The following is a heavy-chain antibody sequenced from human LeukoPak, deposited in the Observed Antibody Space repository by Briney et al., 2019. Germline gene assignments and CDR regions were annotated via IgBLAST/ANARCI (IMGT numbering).Heavy chain of an antibody. D-gene: IGHD3-9*01. CDR3: AKWGYYDVLTGYYVSDY. V-gene: IGHV3-23*01. Sequence: GGSLRLSCAASGFTFSNYAISWVRQAPGKALEWVSAITGSGGNTYYADSVKGRFTISRDNSKNTVFLQMNSLRAEDTAVYYCAKWGYYDVLTGYYVSDYWGQGTLVTVSS. CDR1: GFTFSNYA. CDR2: ITGSGGNT. J-gene: IGHJ4*02.